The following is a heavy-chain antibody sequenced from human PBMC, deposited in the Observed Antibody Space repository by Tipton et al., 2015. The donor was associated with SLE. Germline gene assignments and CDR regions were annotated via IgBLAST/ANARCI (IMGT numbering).Heavy chain of an antibody. Sequence: TLSLPCAVYGGSFSGYYWSWIRQPPGKGLEWIGSIYYSGSPYYNPSLKSRVTISVDTSKNQFSLKLSSVTAADTAVYYCARDRETAWELAHFDYWGQGTLVTVSS. J-gene: IGHJ4*02. CDR3: ARDRETAWELAHFDY. CDR1: GGSFSGYY. V-gene: IGHV4-34*01. D-gene: IGHD1-26*01. CDR2: IYYSGSP.